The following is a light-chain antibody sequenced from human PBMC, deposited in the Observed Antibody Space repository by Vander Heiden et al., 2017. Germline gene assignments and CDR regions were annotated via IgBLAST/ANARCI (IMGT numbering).Light chain of an antibody. J-gene: IGKJ1*01. CDR2: VAS. V-gene: IGKV1-8*01. CDR1: QGIGTY. Sequence: AIRMTQSPSSFSASTGDRVTITCRASQGIGTYLAWYQQKPGKAPKLLINVASTLQGGVPSRFSGRGSGTDFTLSISSLQSEDYGTYFCQQYYSYPWTFGQGTKVEVK. CDR3: QQYYSYPWT.